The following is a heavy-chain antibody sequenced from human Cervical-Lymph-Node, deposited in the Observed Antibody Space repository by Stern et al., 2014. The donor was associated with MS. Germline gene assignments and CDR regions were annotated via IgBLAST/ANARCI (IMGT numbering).Heavy chain of an antibody. CDR2: IWYDGSNT. J-gene: IGHJ1*01. CDR1: GFTFSSSG. V-gene: IGHV3-33*01. CDR3: AREGGNTAEYFQH. D-gene: IGHD4-23*01. Sequence: QVQLVESGGGVVQPGRSLRLSCAASGFTFSSSGMHLVRQAPGKGLEWLAIIWYDGSNTYYADSVKGRFTISRDNSKNTLYLQMNSLRAEDTAVYYCAREGGNTAEYFQHWGQGTLVTVSS.